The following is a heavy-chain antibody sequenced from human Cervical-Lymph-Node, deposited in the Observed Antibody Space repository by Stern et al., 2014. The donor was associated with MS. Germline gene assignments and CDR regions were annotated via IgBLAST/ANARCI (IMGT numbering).Heavy chain of an antibody. CDR2: FYWNGDK. D-gene: IGHD4-23*01. CDR1: GFSLSTSGVS. Sequence: QITLKESGPTLVKPTQTLTLTCTFSGFSLSTSGVSVAWIRQPPGKALEWLALFYWNGDKRYNPSLKSRVTITKDTSENQVVLKMTSMAPVDTATYYCAHNFGSAGNLDNAFDFWGRGTMVTVSS. J-gene: IGHJ3*01. V-gene: IGHV2-5*01. CDR3: AHNFGSAGNLDNAFDF.